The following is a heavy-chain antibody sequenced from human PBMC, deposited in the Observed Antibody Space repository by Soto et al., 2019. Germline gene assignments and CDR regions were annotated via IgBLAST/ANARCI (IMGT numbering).Heavy chain of an antibody. D-gene: IGHD6-25*01. CDR2: IIPAFQTA. Sequence: QVQLVQSGAEVKEPGSSVKVSCKASGHTSGSYAISWVRQAPGQGLEWMGGIIPAFQTAMSAQKLKGRLTITADESALSAAYFTRTVHMELSSLRLQDTAGYYCAMSRAGADVFDFWGPGSWVIFSS. V-gene: IGHV1-69*01. J-gene: IGHJ4*02. CDR1: GHTSGSYA. CDR3: AMSRAGADVFDF.